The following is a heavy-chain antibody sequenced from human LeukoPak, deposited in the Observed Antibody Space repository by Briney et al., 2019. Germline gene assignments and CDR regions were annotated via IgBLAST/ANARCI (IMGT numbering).Heavy chain of an antibody. V-gene: IGHV1-46*01. CDR1: GYTFPSYF. CDR3: TKYAPSTTVPTRYFDY. D-gene: IGHD4-17*01. Sequence: ASVKVSCKASGYTFPSYFMHWVRQAPGQGLEWMGIINPTGGSTTYAQKFQGRVTMTRDTSTSTVYMELSSLRSDDTAVYYCTKYAPSTTVPTRYFDYWGQGTLVTVSS. CDR2: INPTGGST. J-gene: IGHJ4*02.